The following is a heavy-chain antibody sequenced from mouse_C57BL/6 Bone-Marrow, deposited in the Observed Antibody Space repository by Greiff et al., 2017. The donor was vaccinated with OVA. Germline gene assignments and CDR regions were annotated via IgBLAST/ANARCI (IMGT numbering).Heavy chain of an antibody. V-gene: IGHV5-6*01. Sequence: EVQRVESGGDLVKPGGSLKLSCAASGFTFSSYGMSWVRQTTDKRLEWVATISSGGGYTYYPDSVKGRFTISRDNAKNTRYLQMSSLKSEDTAMYYCARHGDYGSFFDYGGQGTTLTVSS. CDR2: ISSGGGYT. CDR3: ARHGDYGSFFDY. CDR1: GFTFSSYG. D-gene: IGHD1-1*01. J-gene: IGHJ2*01.